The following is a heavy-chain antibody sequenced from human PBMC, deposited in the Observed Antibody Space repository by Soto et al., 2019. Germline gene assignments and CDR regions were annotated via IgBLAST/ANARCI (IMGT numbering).Heavy chain of an antibody. CDR1: GGTFSSYT. CDR2: IIPILGIA. CDR3: ARDRSSCSGGSCYYYYYYYMDV. V-gene: IGHV1-69*08. D-gene: IGHD2-15*01. Sequence: QVQLVQSGAEVKKPGSSVKVSCKASGGTFSSYTISWVRQAPGQGLEWMGRIIPILGIANYAQKFQGRVTITVDKSTSTAYMELSSLRSEDTAVYYCARDRSSCSGGSCYYYYYYYMDVWGKGTTVTVSS. J-gene: IGHJ6*03.